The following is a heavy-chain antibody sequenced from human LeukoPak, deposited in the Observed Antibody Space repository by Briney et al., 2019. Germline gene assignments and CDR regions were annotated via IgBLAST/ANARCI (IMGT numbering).Heavy chain of an antibody. V-gene: IGHV3-15*01. D-gene: IGHD3-3*01. J-gene: IGHJ3*02. CDR3: TTEKEVLRFLEWLDAFDI. Sequence: PGGSLRLSCAASGFTFSNAWMSWVRQAPGKGLEWVGRIKSKTDGGTTDYAAPVKGRFTISRDDSKNTLYLQMNSLKTEDTAVYYCTTEKEVLRFLEWLDAFDIWGQGTMVTVSS. CDR1: GFTFSNAW. CDR2: IKSKTDGGTT.